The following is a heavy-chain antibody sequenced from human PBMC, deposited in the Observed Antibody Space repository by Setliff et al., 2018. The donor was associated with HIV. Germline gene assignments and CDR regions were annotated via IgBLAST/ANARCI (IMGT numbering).Heavy chain of an antibody. J-gene: IGHJ6*03. CDR3: AKEVLNVLEDPYLDV. Sequence: GGSLRLSCAASGFTFSTFWMSWVRQAPGKGLEWVANIKQDGSVNYYVDSVKGRFTISRDSSTNTLFLQMNSLRIEDTAVYYCAKEVLNVLEDPYLDVWGRGTTVTVSS. CDR2: IKQDGSVN. V-gene: IGHV3-7*03. D-gene: IGHD2-8*01. CDR1: GFTFSTFW.